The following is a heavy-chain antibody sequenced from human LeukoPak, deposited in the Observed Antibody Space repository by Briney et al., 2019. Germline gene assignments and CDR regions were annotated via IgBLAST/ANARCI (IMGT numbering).Heavy chain of an antibody. Sequence: ASVKVSCKASGYTFTGYYMNWVRQAPGQGLEWMGWINPNSGGTNYAQKFQGRVTMTRDTSIGTAYMELSSMRSDDKAVYYCARARFDLGPPAMGRHNFFDPWGQGTLATVSS. D-gene: IGHD2-2*01. CDR2: INPNSGGT. V-gene: IGHV1-2*02. CDR3: ARARFDLGPPAMGRHNFFDP. J-gene: IGHJ5*02. CDR1: GYTFTGYY.